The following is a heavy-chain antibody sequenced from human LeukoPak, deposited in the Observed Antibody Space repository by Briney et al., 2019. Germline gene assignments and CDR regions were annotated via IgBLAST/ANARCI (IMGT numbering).Heavy chain of an antibody. Sequence: PGGSLRLSCAASGFTFSSYAMSWVRQAPGKGLEWVSAISGSGGSTYYADSVKGRFTISRDNSKSTLYLQMNSLRAEDTAVYYCAKRGGIVVPAAVRGEIDYWGQGTLVTVSS. V-gene: IGHV3-23*01. D-gene: IGHD2-2*02. CDR3: AKRGGIVVPAAVRGEIDY. CDR1: GFTFSSYA. J-gene: IGHJ4*02. CDR2: ISGSGGST.